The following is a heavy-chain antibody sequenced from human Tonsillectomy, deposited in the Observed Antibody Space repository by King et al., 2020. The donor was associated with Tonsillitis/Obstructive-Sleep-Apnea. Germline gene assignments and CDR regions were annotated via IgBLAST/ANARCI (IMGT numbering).Heavy chain of an antibody. CDR1: EFSVSNNY. Sequence: EVQLVESGGGLVHPGGSLRLSCTASEFSVSNNYMSWVRQAPGKGLEWVSVISTGDTTNSAASVKRRFTTSRDNSKNTLYLQMISLRGEDTAVYYCSGSMTSITSGDYWGQGTLVTVSS. CDR3: SGSMTSITSGDY. J-gene: IGHJ4*02. CDR2: ISTGDTT. V-gene: IGHV3-66*01. D-gene: IGHD5-24*01.